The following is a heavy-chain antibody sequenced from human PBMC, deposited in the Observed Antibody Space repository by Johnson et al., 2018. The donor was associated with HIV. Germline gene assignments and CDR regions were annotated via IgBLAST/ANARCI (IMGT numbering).Heavy chain of an antibody. CDR3: AKGHTGTYAYDVFDV. V-gene: IGHV3-30*04. CDR2: ISYDGTNK. J-gene: IGHJ3*01. Sequence: QVQLVESGGAVVQPGRSLRLSCAASGFTFSSYAMHWVRQAPGKGLEWVAVISYDGTNKYYADSVKGRFTISRDNSKNTLYVEMNSLRAEDTAVYYCAKGHTGTYAYDVFDVWGQGTMVTVSS. D-gene: IGHD1-26*01. CDR1: GFTFSSYA.